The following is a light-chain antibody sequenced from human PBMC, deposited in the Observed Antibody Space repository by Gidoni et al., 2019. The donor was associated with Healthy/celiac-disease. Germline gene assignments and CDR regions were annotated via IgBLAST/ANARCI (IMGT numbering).Light chain of an antibody. V-gene: IGKV3-20*01. J-gene: IGKJ3*01. Sequence: CRASQSVSSTYLAWYQQKPGQAPRLLIYGASSRATGIPDRFSGSGSGTDFTLTISRREPEDFAVYYCQQYGSSPQTFXPXTKVDIK. CDR3: QQYGSSPQT. CDR1: QSVSSTY. CDR2: GAS.